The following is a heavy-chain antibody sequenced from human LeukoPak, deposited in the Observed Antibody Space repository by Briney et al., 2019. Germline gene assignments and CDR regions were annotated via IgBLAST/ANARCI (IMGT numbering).Heavy chain of an antibody. Sequence: GGSLRLSCAASGFTFNNYAMSWVRQAPRKGLEWVSTISGSDDNTYYADSVKGRFTISRDISKNTLYLQMNSLRADDTAVYYCAKDFDHWGQGTLVTVSS. V-gene: IGHV3-23*01. CDR2: ISGSDDNT. CDR1: GFTFNNYA. J-gene: IGHJ4*02. CDR3: AKDFDH.